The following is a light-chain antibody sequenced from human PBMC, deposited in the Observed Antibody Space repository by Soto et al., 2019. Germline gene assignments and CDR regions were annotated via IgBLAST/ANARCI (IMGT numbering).Light chain of an antibody. J-gene: IGKJ4*01. CDR2: DAS. Sequence: IVMTQSPATLSVSPGERATLSCRASQSINTNLAWYQQKPGQAPRLLISDASNRATGIPARFSGSGSETDFTLTISSLEPEDSAVYYCQQRSNWPSLTFGGGTKVDIK. V-gene: IGKV3-11*01. CDR3: QQRSNWPSLT. CDR1: QSINTN.